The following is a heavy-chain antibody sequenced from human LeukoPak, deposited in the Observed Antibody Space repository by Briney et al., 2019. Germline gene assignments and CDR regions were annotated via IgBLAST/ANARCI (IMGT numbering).Heavy chain of an antibody. CDR1: GYTFTGYY. CDR3: ASMAYCGGDCPYNWFDP. CDR2: INPNSGGT. D-gene: IGHD2-21*02. J-gene: IGHJ5*02. V-gene: IGHV1-2*02. Sequence: ASVKVSCKASGYTFTGYYMHWVRQAPGQGLEWMGWINPNSGGTNYAQKFQGRVTMTRDTSISTAYMELSRLRSDDTAVYYCASMAYCGGDCPYNWFDPWGQGTLVTVSS.